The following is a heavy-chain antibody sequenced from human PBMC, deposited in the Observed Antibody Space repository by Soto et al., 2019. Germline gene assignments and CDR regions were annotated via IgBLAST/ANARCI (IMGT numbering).Heavy chain of an antibody. J-gene: IGHJ4*02. V-gene: IGHV3-9*01. CDR2: ISWNSGSI. D-gene: IGHD1-26*01. CDR1: GFTFDDYA. CDR3: AKDPLAHSGSYFDY. Sequence: GGSLRLSCAASGFTFDDYAMHWVRQAPGKGLEWVSGISWNSGSIGYADSVKGRFTISRDNAKNSLYLQMSSLRAEDTALYYCAKDPLAHSGSYFDYWGQGTLVTVSS.